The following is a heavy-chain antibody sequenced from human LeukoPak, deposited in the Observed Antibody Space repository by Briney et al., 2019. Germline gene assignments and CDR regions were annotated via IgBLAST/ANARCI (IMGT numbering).Heavy chain of an antibody. CDR2: INHSGNN. J-gene: IGHJ4*02. Sequence: SETLSLSCTVSGGPISSYYWSWIRQPPGKGLEWIGEINHSGNNNYNPSLKSRVTISVDTSKNQFSLKLSSVTAADTAVYYCARVDGDGYNIPDYWGQGTLVTVSS. CDR1: GGPISSYY. D-gene: IGHD5-24*01. CDR3: ARVDGDGYNIPDY. V-gene: IGHV4-34*01.